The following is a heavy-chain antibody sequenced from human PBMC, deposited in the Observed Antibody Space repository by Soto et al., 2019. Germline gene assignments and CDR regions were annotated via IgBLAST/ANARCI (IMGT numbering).Heavy chain of an antibody. V-gene: IGHV1-3*01. CDR1: GYTFTSYA. CDR2: INAGNGNT. CDR3: ARDPDYGDPPVDY. D-gene: IGHD4-17*01. J-gene: IGHJ4*02. Sequence: ASVQVSCKASGYTFTSYAMDWVRQAPGQRLEWMGWINAGNGNTKYSQKFQGRVTITRDTSASTAYMELSSLRSEDTAVYYCARDPDYGDPPVDYWGQGTLVTVSS.